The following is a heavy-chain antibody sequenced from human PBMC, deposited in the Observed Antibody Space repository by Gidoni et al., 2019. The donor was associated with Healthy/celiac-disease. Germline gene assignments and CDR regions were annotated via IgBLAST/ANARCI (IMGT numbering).Heavy chain of an antibody. J-gene: IGHJ4*02. CDR3: AKEEYSYGLDY. Sequence: EVQLVESGGGLVQPGRSLRLSCAASGFTFDDYAMHWVRQAPGKGLEWVSGISWNSGSIGYADSVKGRFTISRDNAKNSLYLQMNSLRAEDTALYYCAKEEYSYGLDYWGQGTLVTVSS. V-gene: IGHV3-9*01. CDR1: GFTFDDYA. CDR2: ISWNSGSI. D-gene: IGHD5-18*01.